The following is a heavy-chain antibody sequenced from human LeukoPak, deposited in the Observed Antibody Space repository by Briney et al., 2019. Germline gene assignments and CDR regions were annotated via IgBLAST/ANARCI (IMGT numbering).Heavy chain of an antibody. CDR3: AKAAQLGELSPFDY. CDR1: GFTFDDYD. V-gene: IGHV3-23*01. D-gene: IGHD1-26*01. CDR2: ISGSGGIT. J-gene: IGHJ4*02. Sequence: GGSLRLSCAASGFTFDDYDMSWVRQAPGKGLEWVSAISGSGGITYYADSAKGRFTISRDNSKNTLYLQMNSLRAEDTAVYFCAKAAQLGELSPFDYWGQGTLVIVSS.